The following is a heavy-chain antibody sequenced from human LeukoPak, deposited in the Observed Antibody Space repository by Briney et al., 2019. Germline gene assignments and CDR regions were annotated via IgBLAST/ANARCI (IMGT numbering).Heavy chain of an antibody. CDR3: ARGAEGIAATDSNFDY. D-gene: IGHD6-13*01. V-gene: IGHV3-11*04. CDR1: GFTFSDYY. Sequence: GGSLRLSCAASGFTFSDYYMSWIRQAPGKGLEWVSYISSSGTTIYNADSVKGRFTISRDNAKNSLFLQMNSLRAEDTAVYYCARGAEGIAATDSNFDYWGRGTLVTVSS. J-gene: IGHJ4*02. CDR2: ISSSGTTI.